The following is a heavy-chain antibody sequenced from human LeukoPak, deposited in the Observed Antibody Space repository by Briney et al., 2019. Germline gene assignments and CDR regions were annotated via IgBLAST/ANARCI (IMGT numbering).Heavy chain of an antibody. J-gene: IGHJ6*03. CDR3: AKGVYYYMDV. Sequence: GGSLRLSCAASGFIFSNSDMQWVRQAPGKGLEWVAFIRLNGGEKYYADYAKGRFTIRRDNSEDTLFLQMNSLRIEDTALYYCAKGVYYYMDVWGKGTTVTVSS. CDR2: IRLNGGEK. CDR1: GFIFSNSD. V-gene: IGHV3-30*02.